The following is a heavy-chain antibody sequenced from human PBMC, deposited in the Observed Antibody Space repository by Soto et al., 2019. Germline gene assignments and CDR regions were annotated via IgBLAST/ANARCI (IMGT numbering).Heavy chain of an antibody. D-gene: IGHD1-26*01. CDR1: GGSFSGYY. CDR3: ARRYGSAIDY. V-gene: IGHV4-59*08. Sequence: SETLSLTCAVYGGSFSGYYWSWIRQPPGKGLEWIGYIYYSGSTNCNPSLKSRVTISVDTSKNQFSLKLSSVTAADTAVYYCARRYGSAIDYWGQGSRSPSPQ. J-gene: IGHJ4*02. CDR2: IYYSGST.